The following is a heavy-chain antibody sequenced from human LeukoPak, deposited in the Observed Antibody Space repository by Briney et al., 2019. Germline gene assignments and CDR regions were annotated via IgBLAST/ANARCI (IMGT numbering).Heavy chain of an antibody. CDR2: IGSSSSTI. CDR3: ARDSILLWFGELFPFDY. V-gene: IGHV3-48*02. CDR1: GFTFSSYS. D-gene: IGHD3-10*01. J-gene: IGHJ4*02. Sequence: PGGSLRLSCAASGFTFSSYSMNWVRQAPGKGLEWVSYIGSSSSTIYYADSVKGRFTISRDNAKNSLYLQMNSLRDEDTAVYYCARDSILLWFGELFPFDYWGQGTLVTVSS.